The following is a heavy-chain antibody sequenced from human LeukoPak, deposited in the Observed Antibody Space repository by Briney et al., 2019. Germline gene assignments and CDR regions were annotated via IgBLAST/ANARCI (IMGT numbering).Heavy chain of an antibody. CDR1: GFTFSSYA. V-gene: IGHV3-30-3*01. J-gene: IGHJ4*02. CDR3: AREPLGGIAVADKNPGTDY. Sequence: GGSLRLSCAASGFTFSSYAMHWVRQAPGKGLEWVAVISYDGSNKYYADSVKGRFTISRDNSKNTLYLQMNSLRAEDTAVYYCAREPLGGIAVADKNPGTDYWGQGTLVTVSS. D-gene: IGHD6-19*01. CDR2: ISYDGSNK.